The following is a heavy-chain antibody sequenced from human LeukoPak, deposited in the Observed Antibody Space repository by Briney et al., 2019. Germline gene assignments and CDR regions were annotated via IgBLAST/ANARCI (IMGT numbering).Heavy chain of an antibody. Sequence: ASVKVSCKASGYTFTGYYMHWVRQAPGQGLEWMGWINPNSGGTNYAQKFQGRVTMTRDTSISTAYMELSRLRSDDTAVYYCARIRDTAMVTAPFDYWGQGTLVTVSP. V-gene: IGHV1-2*02. CDR2: INPNSGGT. D-gene: IGHD5-18*01. J-gene: IGHJ4*02. CDR3: ARIRDTAMVTAPFDY. CDR1: GYTFTGYY.